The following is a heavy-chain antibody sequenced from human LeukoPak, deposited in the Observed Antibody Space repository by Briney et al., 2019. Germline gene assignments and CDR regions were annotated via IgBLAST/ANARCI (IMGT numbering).Heavy chain of an antibody. J-gene: IGHJ6*02. D-gene: IGHD2-15*01. Sequence: ASVKVSCKASGYTFTIYDINWVRQATGQGLEWMGWMNPNSGNTGYAQKFQGRVTMTRDTSTSTVYMELSSLRSEDTAVYYCARAQVGYCSGGSCSTRYYYYGMDVWGQGTTVTVSS. V-gene: IGHV1-8*01. CDR2: MNPNSGNT. CDR1: GYTFTIYD. CDR3: ARAQVGYCSGGSCSTRYYYYGMDV.